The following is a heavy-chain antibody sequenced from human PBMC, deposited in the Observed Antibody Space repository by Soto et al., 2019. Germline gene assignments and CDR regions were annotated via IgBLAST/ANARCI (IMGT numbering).Heavy chain of an antibody. Sequence: GASVKVSCKASGYTFTGYYMHWVRQAPGQGLEWMGWINPNSGGTNYAQKFQGRVTMTRDTSISTAYMELRSLRSDDTAVYYCARASKKYSSSWYGSWFDPWGQGTLVTVSS. CDR2: INPNSGGT. CDR1: GYTFTGYY. J-gene: IGHJ5*02. D-gene: IGHD6-13*01. CDR3: ARASKKYSSSWYGSWFDP. V-gene: IGHV1-2*02.